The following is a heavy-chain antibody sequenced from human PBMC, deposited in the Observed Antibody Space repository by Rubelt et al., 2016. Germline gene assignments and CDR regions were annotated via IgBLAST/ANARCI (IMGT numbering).Heavy chain of an antibody. CDR3: ARGGSGSTAVDY. CDR2: INTKTGNP. V-gene: IGHV7-4-1*04. CDR1: GYTFSSYA. D-gene: IGHD1-26*01. Sequence: QVQLVQSGSELKKPGASVKVSCKASGYTFSSYAMSWVRQAPGQGLEWMGWINTKTGNPTSAQGFTGRLVFSLDTSVNMAYLPMSSLKAEDTAVYYWARGGSGSTAVDYWGQGTLVTVSS. J-gene: IGHJ4*02.